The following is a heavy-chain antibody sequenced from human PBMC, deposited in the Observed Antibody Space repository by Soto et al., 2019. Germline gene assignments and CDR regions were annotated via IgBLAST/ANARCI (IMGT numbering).Heavy chain of an antibody. CDR2: IFSNDEK. V-gene: IGHV2-26*01. D-gene: IGHD3-10*01. Sequence: GVSWIRQPPGKALEWLAHIFSNDEKSYSTSLKSRLTISKDTSKSQVVLTMTNMDPVDTATYYCARSYGSGTPDGYYYYMDVWGKGTTVTVSS. CDR1: G. CDR3: ARSYGSGTPDGYYYYMDV. J-gene: IGHJ6*03.